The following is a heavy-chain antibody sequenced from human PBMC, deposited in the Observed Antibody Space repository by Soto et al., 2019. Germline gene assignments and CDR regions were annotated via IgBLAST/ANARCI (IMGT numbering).Heavy chain of an antibody. D-gene: IGHD2-8*01. CDR3: ARDLPTNGDGMDV. CDR2: INSYGSSA. CDR1: GFTFSSYW. Sequence: GGSLRLSCAASGFTFSSYWMHWVRQAPGKGLVWVSRINSYGSSATYADSVKGRFTVSRDNAKNTLYLQMNSLRAEDTAVYYCARDLPTNGDGMDVWGQGTTVTVSS. V-gene: IGHV3-74*01. J-gene: IGHJ6*02.